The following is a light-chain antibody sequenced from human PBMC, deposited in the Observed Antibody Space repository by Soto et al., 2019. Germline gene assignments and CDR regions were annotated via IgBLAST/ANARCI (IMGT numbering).Light chain of an antibody. J-gene: IGKJ5*01. CDR2: DAS. Sequence: EIVLTQSPATLSLSPGERATLSCRASQSVSSYLAWYQQKPGQAPRLLIYDASNRATGIPARFSGSGSGTDFTLTISSLEPEDFSVYYCQHRSNCPLTFGQGTRLQMK. V-gene: IGKV3-11*01. CDR1: QSVSSY. CDR3: QHRSNCPLT.